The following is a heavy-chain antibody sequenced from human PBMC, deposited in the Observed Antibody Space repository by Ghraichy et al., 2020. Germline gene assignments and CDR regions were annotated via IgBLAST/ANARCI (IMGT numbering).Heavy chain of an antibody. Sequence: GESLNISCAASGFRFDDYAMHWVRQLPGKGLEWVALISGDSSKVYYADSVSGRFTISRDNSKNTLYLQMNSLRAEDTAVYYCARSNCGGDCPFDYWGQGTLVTVSS. D-gene: IGHD2-21*01. CDR2: ISGDSSKV. V-gene: IGHV3-43*02. J-gene: IGHJ4*02. CDR1: GFRFDDYA. CDR3: ARSNCGGDCPFDY.